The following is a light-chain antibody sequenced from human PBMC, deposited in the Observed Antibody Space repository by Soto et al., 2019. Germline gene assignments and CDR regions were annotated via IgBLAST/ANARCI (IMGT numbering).Light chain of an antibody. CDR3: QSYDSSLSGYV. Sequence: QSVLTQPPSVSGAPGQRVTISCTGSSSNIGAGYAVHWFQQLPGTAPKLLIYVNSNRPSGVPDRFSGSMSGTSASLAITGLQAEEEADYYCQSYDSSLSGYVFGTGTKLTVL. CDR1: SSNIGAGYA. V-gene: IGLV1-40*01. J-gene: IGLJ1*01. CDR2: VNS.